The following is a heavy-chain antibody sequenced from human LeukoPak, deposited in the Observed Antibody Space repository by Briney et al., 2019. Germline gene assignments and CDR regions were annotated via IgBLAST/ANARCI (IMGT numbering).Heavy chain of an antibody. J-gene: IGHJ4*02. V-gene: IGHV3-30*02. CDR2: IRYDGSDK. Sequence: GGSLRLSCAASGFTFSSCGMHWVRQAPGKGLEWVAFIRYDGSDKYYEDSVKGRFTISRDNSKNTLYLQMNSLRAEDTAVYYCAKVGIAAAAGDYWGQGTLVIVSS. CDR3: AKVGIAAAAGDY. CDR1: GFTFSSCG. D-gene: IGHD6-13*01.